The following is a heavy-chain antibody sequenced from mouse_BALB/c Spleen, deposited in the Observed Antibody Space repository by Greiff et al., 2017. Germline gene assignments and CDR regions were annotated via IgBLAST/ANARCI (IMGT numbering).Heavy chain of an antibody. D-gene: IGHD2-14*01. CDR3: ARAGRYDGYYYAMDD. Sequence: EVQLQQSGPELMKPGASVKISCKASGYSFTSYYMHWVKQSHGKSLEWIGYIDPFNGGTSYNQKFKGKATLTVDKSSSTAYMHLSSLTSEDSAVYYCARAGRYDGYYYAMDDWGQGTSVTVSS. J-gene: IGHJ4*01. V-gene: IGHV1S135*01. CDR2: IDPFNGGT. CDR1: GYSFTSYY.